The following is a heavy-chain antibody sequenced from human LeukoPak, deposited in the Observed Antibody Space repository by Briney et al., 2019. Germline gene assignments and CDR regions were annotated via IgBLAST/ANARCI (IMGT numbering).Heavy chain of an antibody. CDR2: IYWDDDK. D-gene: IGHD3-22*01. J-gene: IGHJ3*02. CDR1: GFSLSTSGVG. CDR3: AHIGVQGYYYESSGYYPSEAFDI. Sequence: SGPTLVNPTQTLTLTCTFSGFSLSTSGVGVGWIRQPPGKALEWLALIYWDDDKRYSPSLKSRLTITKDTSKNQVVLTMTDMDPVDTATYYCAHIGVQGYYYESSGYYPSEAFDIWGQGTMVTVSS. V-gene: IGHV2-5*02.